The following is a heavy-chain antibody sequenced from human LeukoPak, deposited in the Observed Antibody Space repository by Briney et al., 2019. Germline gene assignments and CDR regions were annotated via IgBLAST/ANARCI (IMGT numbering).Heavy chain of an antibody. CDR1: GGTFSSYA. CDR3: ARIGAIQQLANHFDY. CDR2: IIPIFGTA. V-gene: IGHV1-69*13. J-gene: IGHJ4*02. Sequence: SVKVSWKASGGTFSSYAISWVRQAPGQGLEWMGGIIPIFGTANYAQKFQGRVTITADESTSTAYMELSSLRSEDTAVYYCARIGAIQQLANHFDYWGQGTLVTVSS. D-gene: IGHD6-13*01.